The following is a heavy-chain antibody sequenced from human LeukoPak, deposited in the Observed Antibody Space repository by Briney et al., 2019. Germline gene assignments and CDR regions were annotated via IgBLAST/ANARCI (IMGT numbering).Heavy chain of an antibody. CDR3: TTDDPRWYAY. D-gene: IGHD6-13*01. Sequence: KPGGSLRLSCAASGFTFSNAWLSWVRQAPGKGLEWVGRIKSKTDGGTTDYAAPVKGRFTISRDDSKTTQYLQMNSLKTEDTAVYYCTTDDPRWYAYWGQGTLVTVSS. J-gene: IGHJ4*02. CDR2: IKSKTDGGTT. CDR1: GFTFSNAW. V-gene: IGHV3-15*01.